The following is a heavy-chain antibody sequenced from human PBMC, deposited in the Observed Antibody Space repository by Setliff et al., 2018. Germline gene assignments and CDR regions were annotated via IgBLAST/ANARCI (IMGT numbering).Heavy chain of an antibody. Sequence: GGSLRLSCTASGLSYINDWVSWVRQARGKGLEWLASINPHGSEKYYADSVKGRFTISRDNAKNSLSLQMNNLRTEDTAVYYCFGAGTCSYWGQGTLVTVSS. D-gene: IGHD3-10*01. CDR1: GLSYINDW. J-gene: IGHJ4*02. CDR2: INPHGSEK. CDR3: FGAGTCSY. V-gene: IGHV3-7*01.